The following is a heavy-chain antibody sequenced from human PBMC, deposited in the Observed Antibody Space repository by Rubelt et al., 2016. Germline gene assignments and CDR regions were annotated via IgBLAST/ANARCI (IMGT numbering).Heavy chain of an antibody. V-gene: IGHV1-69*04. J-gene: IGHJ4*02. D-gene: IGHD3-10*01. Sequence: SWVRQAPGQGLEWMGRIIPILGIANYAQKFQGRVTMTTDTSTSTAYMELRSLRSDDTAVYYCARDGAFPLGSGFEKRSDYWGQGTLVTVSS. CDR3: ARDGAFPLGSGFEKRSDY. CDR2: IIPILGIA.